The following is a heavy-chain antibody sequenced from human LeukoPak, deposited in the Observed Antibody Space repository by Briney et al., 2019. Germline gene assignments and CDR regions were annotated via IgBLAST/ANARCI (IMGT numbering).Heavy chain of an antibody. V-gene: IGHV3-23*01. D-gene: IGHD1-26*01. CDR3: AKSVVGATTFRTPMLIFDY. CDR2: ISGSGGST. Sequence: PGGSLRLSCAASGFTFSSYAMSWVRQAPGKGLEWVSAISGSGGSTYYADSVKGRFTISRDNSKNTLYLQMNSLRAEDTAVYYCAKSVVGATTFRTPMLIFDYWGQGTLVTVSS. CDR1: GFTFSSYA. J-gene: IGHJ4*02.